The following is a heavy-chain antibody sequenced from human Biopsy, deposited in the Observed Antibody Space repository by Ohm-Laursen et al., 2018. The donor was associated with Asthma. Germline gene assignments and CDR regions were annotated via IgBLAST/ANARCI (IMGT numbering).Heavy chain of an antibody. D-gene: IGHD3-22*01. CDR1: GFNFSYYR. Sequence: SLRLSCSASGFNFSYYRMIWVRQAPGTGLEWVAAISSGSDYIFYADSVKGRFTISRDNAKNSLYLQMNSLRAEDTAVYYCTRREYSDIRISPLDLWGHGTMVTVSS. CDR3: TRREYSDIRISPLDL. CDR2: ISSGSDYI. V-gene: IGHV3-21*01. J-gene: IGHJ3*01.